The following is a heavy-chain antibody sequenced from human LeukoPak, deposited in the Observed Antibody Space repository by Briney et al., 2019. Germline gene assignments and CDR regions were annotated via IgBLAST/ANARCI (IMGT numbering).Heavy chain of an antibody. V-gene: IGHV1-3*01. D-gene: IGHD3-22*01. Sequence: ASVKVSCKASGYTFTSYAMHWVRQAPGQRLEWMGWINAGNGNTKYSQKFQGRVTITRDTSASTAYMELSSLRSEDTAVYYCARVTPSDYDSSGYYLYYFDYWGQGTLVTVSS. CDR3: ARVTPSDYDSSGYYLYYFDY. J-gene: IGHJ4*02. CDR2: INAGNGNT. CDR1: GYTFTSYA.